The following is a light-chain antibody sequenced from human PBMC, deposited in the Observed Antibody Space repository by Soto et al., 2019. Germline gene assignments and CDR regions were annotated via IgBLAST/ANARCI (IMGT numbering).Light chain of an antibody. Sequence: EIVLTQSPATLSLSPGERATLSCRASQSVSSYLVWYQQKPGQAPRLLIYGASNRATGIPARFSGSGSGTDFTLTISSLEPEDFAVYYCQQRSNWPPFTFGPGTKVDFK. CDR3: QQRSNWPPFT. J-gene: IGKJ3*01. CDR1: QSVSSY. V-gene: IGKV3-11*01. CDR2: GAS.